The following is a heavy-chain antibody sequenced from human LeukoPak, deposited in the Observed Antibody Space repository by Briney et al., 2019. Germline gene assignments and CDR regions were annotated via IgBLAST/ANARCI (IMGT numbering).Heavy chain of an antibody. CDR3: ARGQLGDYYYYYYMDV. CDR2: ISYDGSNK. Sequence: GGSLRLSCAASGFTFSSYAMHWARQAPGKGLEWVAVISYDGSNKYYADSVKGRFTISRDNSKNTLYLQMNSLRAEDTAVYYCARGQLGDYYYYYYMDVWGKGTTVTVSS. V-gene: IGHV3-30-3*01. J-gene: IGHJ6*03. CDR1: GFTFSSYA. D-gene: IGHD6-13*01.